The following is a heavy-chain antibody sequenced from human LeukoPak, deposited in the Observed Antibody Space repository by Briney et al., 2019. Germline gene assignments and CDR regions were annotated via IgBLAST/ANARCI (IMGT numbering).Heavy chain of an antibody. CDR3: AKELAAGGPQDY. V-gene: IGHV3-30*18. J-gene: IGHJ4*02. CDR1: GFTFSSFG. D-gene: IGHD6-13*01. CDR2: ISYDGSKK. Sequence: AGGSLRLSWAAAGFTFSSFGMRWVRQAPGEGLEWVAVISYDGSKKYYADSVKGRFTISRDNSKNTLYLQMNSLRAEDTAVYYCAKELAAGGPQDYWGQGTLVTVSS.